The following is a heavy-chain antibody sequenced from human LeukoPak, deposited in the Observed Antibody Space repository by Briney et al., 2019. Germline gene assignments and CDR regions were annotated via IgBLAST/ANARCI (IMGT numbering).Heavy chain of an antibody. Sequence: PGGSLRLSCVASGFTFSSDAMSWVRQAPGKGLEWVSAISGSGGSTYYADSVKGRFTISRDNSKNTLYLQMNSLRAEDTAVYYCAKDGDVVVIAILFNWGQGTLVTVSS. J-gene: IGHJ4*02. CDR2: ISGSGGST. D-gene: IGHD2-21*01. CDR3: AKDGDVVVIAILFN. CDR1: GFTFSSDA. V-gene: IGHV3-23*01.